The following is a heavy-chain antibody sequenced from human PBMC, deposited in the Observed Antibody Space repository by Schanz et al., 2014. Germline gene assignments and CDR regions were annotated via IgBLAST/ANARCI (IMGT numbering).Heavy chain of an antibody. D-gene: IGHD1-1*01. J-gene: IGHJ3*01. CDR1: GFTVSTNY. Sequence: EVQLVESGGGLIHPGGSLRLSCAVSGFTVSTNYMTWVRQAPGKGLECVSVLYTGGSTFYAESVRGRFFISRDSSKNTXFLHMNSLRAEDTAVYYCVRDAGRDGYNLAVDVWGQGTLVTVSS. V-gene: IGHV3-53*01. CDR2: LYTGGST. CDR3: VRDAGRDGYNLAVDV.